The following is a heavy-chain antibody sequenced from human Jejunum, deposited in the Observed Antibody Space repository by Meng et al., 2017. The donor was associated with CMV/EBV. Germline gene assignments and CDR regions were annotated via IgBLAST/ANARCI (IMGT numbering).Heavy chain of an antibody. CDR1: GFTVSTND. Sequence: SGFTVSTNDMNWVRQAQGKGLEWVSVIYSGGGTYYADSVKGRFTISRDNSKNTLFLHMNSLRAEDTAIYYCARGGRGNSVLNFDFWGQGTLVTVSS. V-gene: IGHV3-53*01. J-gene: IGHJ4*02. D-gene: IGHD4-23*01. CDR2: IYSGGGT. CDR3: ARGGRGNSVLNFDF.